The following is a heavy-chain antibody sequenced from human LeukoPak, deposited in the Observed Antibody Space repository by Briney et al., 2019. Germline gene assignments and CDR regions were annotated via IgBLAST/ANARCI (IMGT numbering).Heavy chain of an antibody. CDR3: VRMDSRTWSRPAAFDI. Sequence: GGSLRLSCAASGFTFSNYGMHWVRQPPGKGLEWVAVIWYDGTNKYYVDSVKGRFAISRDNSKNTLYLQMNSLRPEDTALYYCVRMDSRTWSRPAAFDIWGRGTMVTVSS. D-gene: IGHD6-13*01. V-gene: IGHV3-33*01. J-gene: IGHJ3*02. CDR1: GFTFSNYG. CDR2: IWYDGTNK.